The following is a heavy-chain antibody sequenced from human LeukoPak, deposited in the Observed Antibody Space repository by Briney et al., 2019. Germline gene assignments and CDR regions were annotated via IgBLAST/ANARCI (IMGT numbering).Heavy chain of an antibody. CDR1: GYTFTSYD. D-gene: IGHD5-18*01. V-gene: IGHV1-8*01. J-gene: IGHJ4*01. Sequence: ASVKVSCKASGYTFTSYDINWVRQATGQGLEWMGWMNPDSANTGYAQEFQGRVTMTGNTSISTAYMELSSLRSEDTAVYYCARGLRGYSYGYLTSFDYWGQGTLVTVSS. CDR2: MNPDSANT. CDR3: ARGLRGYSYGYLTSFDY.